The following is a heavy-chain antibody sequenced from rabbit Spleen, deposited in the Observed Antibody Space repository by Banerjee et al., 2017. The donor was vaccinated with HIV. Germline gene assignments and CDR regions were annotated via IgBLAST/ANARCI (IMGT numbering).Heavy chain of an antibody. CDR3: ARDTGSSFSSYGMDL. CDR2: IAGSGSGFA. J-gene: IGHJ6*01. D-gene: IGHD8-1*01. Sequence: EESGGGLVKPGASLTLTCTASGFSFSNSDYMCWVRQAPGKGLEWVSCIAGSGSGFAYSATWAKGRFTCSKTSSTTVTLQMTSLTVADTATYFCARDTGSSFSSYGMDLWGPGTLVTVS. V-gene: IGHV1S40*01. CDR1: GFSFSNSDY.